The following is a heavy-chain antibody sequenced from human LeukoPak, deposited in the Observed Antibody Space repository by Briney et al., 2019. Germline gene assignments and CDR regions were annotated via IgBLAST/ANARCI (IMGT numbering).Heavy chain of an antibody. J-gene: IGHJ4*02. Sequence: SETLSLTCAVSGYSIISSNWWGWIRQPPGKGLEWIGYIYYSGSTYYNPSLKSRVTMSVDTSKNQFSLKLSSVTAVDTAVYYCARSVDGGNSPFDYWGQGTLVTVSS. V-gene: IGHV4-28*01. D-gene: IGHD4-23*01. CDR2: IYYSGST. CDR3: ARSVDGGNSPFDY. CDR1: GYSIISSNW.